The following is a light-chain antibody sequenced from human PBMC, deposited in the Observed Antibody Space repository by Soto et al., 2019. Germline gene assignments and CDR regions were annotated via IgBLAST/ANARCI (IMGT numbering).Light chain of an antibody. Sequence: DIQMTQSPSSLSASVGDRVTITCQASQDISNFLNWYQHKPGRAPKLLIYGAANLETGVPSRFSGSGSGTDFTFTISSLQPEDIATYNCQQYDNLFTFGPGTKGDLK. CDR1: QDISNF. CDR3: QQYDNLFT. CDR2: GAA. J-gene: IGKJ3*01. V-gene: IGKV1-33*01.